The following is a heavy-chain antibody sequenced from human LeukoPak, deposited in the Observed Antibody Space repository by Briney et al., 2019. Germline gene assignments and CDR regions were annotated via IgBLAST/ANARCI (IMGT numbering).Heavy chain of an antibody. Sequence: TETLSLTCAVYGGSFSGYYWSWIRQPPGKGLEWIGEINHSGSTNYNPSLKSRVTISVDTSKNQFSLKLSSVTAADTAVYYCARLIAAAGSNWFDPWGQGTLVTVSS. CDR3: ARLIAAAGSNWFDP. V-gene: IGHV4-34*01. J-gene: IGHJ5*02. D-gene: IGHD6-13*01. CDR2: INHSGST. CDR1: GGSFSGYY.